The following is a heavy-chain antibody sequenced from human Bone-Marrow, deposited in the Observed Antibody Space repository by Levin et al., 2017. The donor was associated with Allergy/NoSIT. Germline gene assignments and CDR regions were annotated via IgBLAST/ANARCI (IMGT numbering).Heavy chain of an antibody. CDR1: GFTFSDYY. Sequence: RPGGSLRLSCAASGFTFSDYYMDWVRQAPGEGLEWVCRIRPKSSGYTTEYAPSVKGRFTISRDDSESSLYLQMNSLNTEDTAMYYCVRGKNGFDYWGQGTLVTVSS. CDR3: VRGKNGFDY. CDR2: IRPKSSGYTT. J-gene: IGHJ4*02. V-gene: IGHV3-72*01. D-gene: IGHD2-8*01.